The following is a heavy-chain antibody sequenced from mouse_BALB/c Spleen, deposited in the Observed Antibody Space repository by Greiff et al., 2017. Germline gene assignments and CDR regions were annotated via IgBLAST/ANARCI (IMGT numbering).Heavy chain of an antibody. D-gene: IGHD2-3*01. CDR3: TRSDGYFRYWYFDV. V-gene: IGHV1S81*02. Sequence: VQLVESGAELVKPGASVKLSCKASGYTFTSYYMYWVKQRPGQGLEWIGEINPSNGGTNFNEKFKSKATLTVDKSSSTAYMQLSSLTSEDSAVYYCTRSDGYFRYWYFDVWGAGTTVTVSS. J-gene: IGHJ1*01. CDR1: GYTFTSYY. CDR2: INPSNGGT.